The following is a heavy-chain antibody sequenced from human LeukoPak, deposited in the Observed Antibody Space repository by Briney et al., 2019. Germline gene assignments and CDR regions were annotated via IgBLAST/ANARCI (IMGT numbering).Heavy chain of an antibody. V-gene: IGHV3-7*03. J-gene: IGHJ4*02. D-gene: IGHD4-23*01. CDR1: GFTFSNYW. Sequence: GGSLRLSCAASGFTFSNYWMSWVRQAPGKGLEWVGDIKQDGSDKYYIDSVKGRFTISRDNAKNSLYLQMNSLRAEDTAVYHCARKTVVGSYFDYWGQGTPATVSS. CDR3: ARKTVVGSYFDY. CDR2: IKQDGSDK.